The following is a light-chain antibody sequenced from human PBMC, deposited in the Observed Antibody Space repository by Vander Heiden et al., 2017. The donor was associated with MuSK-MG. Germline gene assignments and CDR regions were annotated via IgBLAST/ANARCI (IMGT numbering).Light chain of an antibody. CDR2: QAS. CDR3: QQYKSYSPLT. V-gene: IGKV1-5*03. CDR1: QSISSW. J-gene: IGKJ4*01. Sequence: DIQMTQSPSTLSASVGDRVTITCRASQSISSWLAWYQQEPEKAPKLLIYQASRLESGVPSRFSGSGSGTEFTLTISSLQPDDFATYYCQQYKSYSPLTFGGGTKVEIK.